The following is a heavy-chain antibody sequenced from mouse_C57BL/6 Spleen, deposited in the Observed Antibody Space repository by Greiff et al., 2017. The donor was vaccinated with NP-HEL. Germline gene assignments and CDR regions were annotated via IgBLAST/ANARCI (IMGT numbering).Heavy chain of an antibody. J-gene: IGHJ3*01. V-gene: IGHV1-50*01. CDR3: ARHYGNYNAWFAY. CDR1: GYTFTSYW. D-gene: IGHD2-1*01. CDR2: IDPSDSYT. Sequence: QVQLQQPGAELVKPGASVKLSCKASGYTFTSYWMQWVKQRPGQGLEWIGEIDPSDSYTNYNQKFKGKATLTVDTSSSTAYMPLSSLTSEDSAVYYCARHYGNYNAWFAYWGQGTLVTVSA.